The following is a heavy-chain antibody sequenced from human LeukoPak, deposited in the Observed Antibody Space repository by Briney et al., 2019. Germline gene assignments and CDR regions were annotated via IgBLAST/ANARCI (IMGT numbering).Heavy chain of an antibody. CDR2: IYYSAST. V-gene: IGHV4-59*08. J-gene: IGHJ5*02. Sequence: SESRSPTCPVTGGSISSYYWSWIRQPPGKGLEWIGYIYYSASTNYNPSLKSRVTISVDTSKNQFSLKLSSVTAADTAVYYCARRGDSSGKWWFDPW. CDR3: ARRGDSSGKWWFDP. D-gene: IGHD1-26*01. CDR1: GGSISSYY.